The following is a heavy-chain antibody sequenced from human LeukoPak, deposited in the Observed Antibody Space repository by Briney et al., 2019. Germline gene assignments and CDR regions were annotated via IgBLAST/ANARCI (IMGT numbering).Heavy chain of an antibody. D-gene: IGHD1-1*01. CDR3: ARIGRGDYYMDV. Sequence: ASETLSLTCTVSGGSISSGSYYWSWIRQPAGKGLEWIGRIYYSGSTNYNPSLKSRVTISVDTSKNQFSLKLSSVAAADTAVYYCARIGRGDYYMDVWGKGTTVTISS. CDR2: IYYSGST. V-gene: IGHV4-61*10. CDR1: GGSISSGSYY. J-gene: IGHJ6*03.